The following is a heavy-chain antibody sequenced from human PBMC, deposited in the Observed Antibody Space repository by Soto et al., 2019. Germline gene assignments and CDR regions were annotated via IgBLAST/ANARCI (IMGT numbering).Heavy chain of an antibody. J-gene: IGHJ4*02. CDR1: GYTFTGYY. D-gene: IGHD2-15*01. CDR2: INPNSGGT. CDR3: ARSVVVVAALDY. V-gene: IGHV1-2*02. Sequence: ASVKVSVKASGYTFTGYYMHWLRQAPGQGLEWMGWINPNSGGTNYAQKFQGRVTMTRDTSISTAYMELSRLRSDDTAVYYCARSVVVVAALDYWGQGTLVTVSS.